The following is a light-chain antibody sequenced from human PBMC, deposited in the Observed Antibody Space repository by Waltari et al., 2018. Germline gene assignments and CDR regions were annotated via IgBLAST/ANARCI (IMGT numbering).Light chain of an antibody. V-gene: IGKV3-20*01. J-gene: IGKJ1*01. CDR2: GAS. Sequence: EIVLTQSPGTLSLLPGERATPSCRASQSVSSSYLAWYQQKPGQAPRVLIHGASNRATGIPDRFSGSGSGTDFTLTISRLEPEDFAVYYCQQYGSSPWTFGQGTKVEIK. CDR1: QSVSSSY. CDR3: QQYGSSPWT.